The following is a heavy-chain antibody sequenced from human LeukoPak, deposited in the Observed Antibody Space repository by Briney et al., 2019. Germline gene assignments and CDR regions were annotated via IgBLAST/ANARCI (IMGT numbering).Heavy chain of an antibody. D-gene: IGHD6-13*01. J-gene: IGHJ3*02. V-gene: IGHV1-2*02. CDR2: INPSSGGT. Sequence: ASVKVSCKASGYTFTNYYMHWVRQAPGQGLEWMGWINPSSGGTDYAQKFQGRVTMTRETSISTAYMELSSLKSDDTAVYYCARDGVYSRSFDAFDIWGQGTMVTVSS. CDR3: ARDGVYSRSFDAFDI. CDR1: GYTFTNYY.